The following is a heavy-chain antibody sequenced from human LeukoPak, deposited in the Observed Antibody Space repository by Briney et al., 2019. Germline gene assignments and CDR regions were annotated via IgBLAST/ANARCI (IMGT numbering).Heavy chain of an antibody. Sequence: SETLSLTCTVSGGSINNYYWGWIRQPPGKGLEWIGSIYHSGSTYYNPSLKSRVTISVDTSKNQFSLKLSSVTAADTAVYYCARSGSGGSGLWSHNDYWGQGTLVTVSS. J-gene: IGHJ4*02. V-gene: IGHV4-38-2*02. CDR1: GGSINNYY. D-gene: IGHD1-26*01. CDR3: ARSGSGGSGLWSHNDY. CDR2: IYHSGST.